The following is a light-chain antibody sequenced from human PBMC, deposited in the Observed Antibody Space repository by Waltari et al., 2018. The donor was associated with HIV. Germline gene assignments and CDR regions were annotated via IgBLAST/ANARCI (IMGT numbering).Light chain of an antibody. Sequence: IVLTQSPATLSLSPGERATLPCGASHRVDSLIAWYQQKPGQAPRLLIYDASNRATGIPARFSGSGSGTDFTLTISSLQPEDFAVYYCQHRSAWPLTFGGGTKVEIK. V-gene: IGKV3-11*01. CDR1: HRVDSL. CDR2: DAS. CDR3: QHRSAWPLT. J-gene: IGKJ4*01.